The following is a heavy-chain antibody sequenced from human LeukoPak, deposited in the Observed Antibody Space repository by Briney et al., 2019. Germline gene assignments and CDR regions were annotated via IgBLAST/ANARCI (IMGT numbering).Heavy chain of an antibody. CDR2: ISYGGSNK. V-gene: IGHV3-30*18. J-gene: IGHJ6*02. Sequence: PGGSLRLSCAASGFIVSSYGMHWVRQAPGKGLEWVAVISYGGSNKYYADSVKGRFTISRDNSKNTLYLQMNSLRAEDTAVYYCAKDQAHGIAVFWGMDVWGQGTTATVSS. CDR1: GFIVSSYG. D-gene: IGHD6-19*01. CDR3: AKDQAHGIAVFWGMDV.